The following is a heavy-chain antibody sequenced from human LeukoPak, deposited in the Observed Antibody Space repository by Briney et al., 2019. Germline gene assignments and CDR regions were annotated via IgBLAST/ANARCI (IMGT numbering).Heavy chain of an antibody. D-gene: IGHD2-15*01. CDR3: ASSCSGGSCYYDY. CDR1: GYTFTDYY. CDR2: ISPNSGAT. V-gene: IGHV1-2*06. Sequence: ASVKVSCKASGYTFTDYYVHWVRLVPGQGLEWMGRISPNSGATNYAEKFRGRVTMARDTSINTVYMEMSSLRSEDTAVYYCASSCSGGSCYYDYWGQGTLVTVSS. J-gene: IGHJ4*02.